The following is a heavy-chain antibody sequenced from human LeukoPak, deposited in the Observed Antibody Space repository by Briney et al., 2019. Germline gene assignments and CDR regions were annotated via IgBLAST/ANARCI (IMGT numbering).Heavy chain of an antibody. J-gene: IGHJ4*02. CDR1: GYTFTSYY. CDR3: ARDRAHYDSSGPLDY. D-gene: IGHD3-22*01. Sequence: ASVKVSCKASGYTFTSYYMHWVRQAPGQGLEWMGIINPSGGSTSYAQKFQGRVTMTRDTSTSTVYMELSSLRSEDTAVYYCARDRAHYDSSGPLDYWGQGTLVTVSS. V-gene: IGHV1-46*01. CDR2: INPSGGST.